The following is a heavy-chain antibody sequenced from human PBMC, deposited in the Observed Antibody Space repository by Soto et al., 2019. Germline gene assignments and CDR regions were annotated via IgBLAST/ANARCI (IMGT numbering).Heavy chain of an antibody. J-gene: IGHJ4*02. Sequence: GGSLRLSCAASGFTFSSYGMHWVRQAPGKGLQWVAFIGYEGSNKYYADSVKGRFTISKDNAKNTVYLQTNSLSAEDTAVYYCARDFDYKTDYWGQGTLVTVSS. V-gene: IGHV3-30*02. CDR1: GFTFSSYG. CDR3: ARDFDYKTDY. CDR2: IGYEGSNK. D-gene: IGHD3-9*01.